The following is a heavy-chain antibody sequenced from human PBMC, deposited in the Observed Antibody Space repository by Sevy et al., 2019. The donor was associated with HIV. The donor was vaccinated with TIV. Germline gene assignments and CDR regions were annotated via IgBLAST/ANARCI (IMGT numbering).Heavy chain of an antibody. J-gene: IGHJ4*02. D-gene: IGHD3-22*01. CDR1: GFTLSSYW. V-gene: IGHV3-7*01. CDR3: ARARAHYYDNSGYSFDY. Sequence: GGSLRLSCAASGFTLSSYWMSWVRQAPGKGLEWVANIKQDGSEKYYVDSVKGRFTISRDNAKNSLYLQMNSLRVEDTAAYYCARARAHYYDNSGYSFDYWGQGTLVTVSS. CDR2: IKQDGSEK.